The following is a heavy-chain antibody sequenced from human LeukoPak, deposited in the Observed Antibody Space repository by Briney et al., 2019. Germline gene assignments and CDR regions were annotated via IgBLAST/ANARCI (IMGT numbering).Heavy chain of an antibody. D-gene: IGHD5-18*01. CDR1: GGTISWFY. J-gene: IGHJ3*02. CDR3: AREVYLGGYSYGYGRWYRDAFDI. CDR2: IHYSGTI. Sequence: PSETLSLTCTVSGGTISWFYWSWIRQSPGRGLEWIAYIHYSGTINYNPSLKSRVTISVDTSKNQFSLKLSSVTAADTAVYYCAREVYLGGYSYGYGRWYRDAFDIWGQGTMVTVSS. V-gene: IGHV4-59*01.